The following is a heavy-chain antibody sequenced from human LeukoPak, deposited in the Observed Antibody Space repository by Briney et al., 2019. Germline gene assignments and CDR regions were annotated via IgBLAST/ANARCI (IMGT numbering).Heavy chain of an antibody. V-gene: IGHV4-39*01. Sequence: SETLSLTRTVSGGSISSSSYFWGWIRQPPGKGLEWIGNIYYSGTTYYNPSLKSRVTISVDTSKNQFSLKLSSVTAADTAVYYCARLWTRDYYFDYWGQGTLVTVSS. CDR1: GGSISSSSYF. D-gene: IGHD3-10*01. CDR2: IYYSGTT. CDR3: ARLWTRDYYFDY. J-gene: IGHJ4*02.